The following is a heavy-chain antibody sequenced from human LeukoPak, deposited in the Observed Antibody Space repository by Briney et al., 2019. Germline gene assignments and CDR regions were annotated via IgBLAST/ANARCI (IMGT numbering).Heavy chain of an antibody. D-gene: IGHD5-24*01. J-gene: IGHJ4*02. Sequence: GWSLRLSCAASGFTVSSNYMSWVRQAPGQGLEWVAVIYSGGSTSYAGTVKSRFTISRDKAKNTLYLQINSQRAEDTAVYYRARRWPGFDYWGQGTLVTVSS. CDR3: ARRWPGFDY. CDR1: GFTVSSNY. CDR2: IYSGGST. V-gene: IGHV3-53*01.